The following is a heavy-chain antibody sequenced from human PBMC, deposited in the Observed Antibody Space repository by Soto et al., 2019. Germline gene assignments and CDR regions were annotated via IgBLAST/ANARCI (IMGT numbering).Heavy chain of an antibody. Sequence: QVQLQESGPGLVRPSQTLSLTCTVSGDSISSADYYWSWIRQTPGKGLEWIGHIFYSGTTYYNPSLKSGLTISVDTSKNHFSLRLTSVTAADTAVYYCARDLWVEPELYYYGMDVWGQGTTVTVSS. CDR2: IFYSGTT. J-gene: IGHJ6*02. D-gene: IGHD1-1*01. CDR3: ARDLWVEPELYYYGMDV. V-gene: IGHV4-30-4*01. CDR1: GDSISSADYY.